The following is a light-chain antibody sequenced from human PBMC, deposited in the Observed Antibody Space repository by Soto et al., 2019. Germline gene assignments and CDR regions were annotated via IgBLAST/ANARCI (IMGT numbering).Light chain of an antibody. CDR3: CSYAGSYTLI. V-gene: IGLV2-11*01. CDR1: SNDVGGYNY. J-gene: IGLJ2*01. CDR2: DVT. Sequence: QSVLTQPRSVSGSPGQSVTISCTGTSNDVGGYNYVSWYQQHPGKAPKLMIYDVTERPSGVPDRFSGSNSGNTASLTISGLQAEDEADYYCCSYAGSYTLIFGGGTKLTVL.